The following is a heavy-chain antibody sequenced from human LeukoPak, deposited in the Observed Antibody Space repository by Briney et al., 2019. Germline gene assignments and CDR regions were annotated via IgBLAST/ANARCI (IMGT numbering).Heavy chain of an antibody. Sequence: GGSLRLSCAASGFTVSSNYMSWVRQAPGKGLEWVSVIYSGGSTYYADSVKGRFTISRDNSKNTLYLQMNSLRAEDMAVYYCARAPGSSWPPSLDYWGQGTLVTVSS. CDR2: IYSGGST. J-gene: IGHJ4*02. V-gene: IGHV3-53*01. CDR1: GFTVSSNY. D-gene: IGHD6-13*01. CDR3: ARAPGSSWPPSLDY.